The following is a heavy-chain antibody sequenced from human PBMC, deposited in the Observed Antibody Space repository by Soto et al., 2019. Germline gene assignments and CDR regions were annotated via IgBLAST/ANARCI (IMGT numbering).Heavy chain of an antibody. D-gene: IGHD5-12*01. Sequence: EVQLLESGGGLVQPGGSLRLSCAASGFTFSSYAMSWVRQAPGKGLEWVSAISGSGGSTYYADSVKGRFTISRDNSKNTLYLQMNSLRAEDTAVYYCAKASPESGYAKRFDAFDIWGQGTMVTVSS. J-gene: IGHJ3*02. CDR3: AKASPESGYAKRFDAFDI. CDR2: ISGSGGST. V-gene: IGHV3-23*01. CDR1: GFTFSSYA.